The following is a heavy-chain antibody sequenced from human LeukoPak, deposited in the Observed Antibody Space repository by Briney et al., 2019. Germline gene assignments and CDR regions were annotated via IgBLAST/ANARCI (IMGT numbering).Heavy chain of an antibody. Sequence: SETLSLTRTVSGSSISSSIYYWGWIRQLPGKGLEWVGHIHYGGNTYYNPSLKSRVTISVDTSKNQFSLKLRSVTAADTAVYYCARDRSREGTYGSESYFPGWFDPWGQGTLVTVSS. D-gene: IGHD3-10*01. V-gene: IGHV4-39*07. CDR1: GSSISSSIYY. CDR2: IHYGGNT. CDR3: ARDRSREGTYGSESYFPGWFDP. J-gene: IGHJ5*02.